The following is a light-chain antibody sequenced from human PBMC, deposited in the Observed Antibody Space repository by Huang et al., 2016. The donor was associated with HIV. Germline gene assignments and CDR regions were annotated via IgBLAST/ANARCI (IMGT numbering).Light chain of an antibody. CDR2: GSS. CDR3: HQYNNWRLS. CDR1: RSVSTN. Sequence: EIVMTQSPATLSVSPGERVTLSCRANRSVSTNLAWYQQRPGQAPRLLIYGSSTRAPGIPARCSGSGSGTDFSLTISSLQSEDFALYYCHQYNNWRLSFGGGTRVDI. J-gene: IGKJ4*01. V-gene: IGKV3-15*01.